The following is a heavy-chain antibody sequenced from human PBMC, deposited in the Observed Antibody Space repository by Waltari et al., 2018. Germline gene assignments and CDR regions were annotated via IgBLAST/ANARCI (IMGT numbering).Heavy chain of an antibody. V-gene: IGHV4-4*02. CDR3: AGDRAIGLFFDY. J-gene: IGHJ4*02. CDR2: VHHSGKT. D-gene: IGHD2-2*01. Sequence: QVQLQESGQGLVKPSGTLSLTCAVSRYSISGNYWWSWVRQSPEKGLEWIGQVHHSGKTHYNPSLQSRVTISVDKPKNQFSLNLNSVTAADTAVYYCAGDRAIGLFFDYWGRGTLVTVSS. CDR1: RYSISGNYW.